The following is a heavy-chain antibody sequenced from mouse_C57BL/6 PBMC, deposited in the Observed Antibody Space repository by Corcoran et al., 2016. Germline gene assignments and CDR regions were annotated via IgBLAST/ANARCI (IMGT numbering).Heavy chain of an antibody. J-gene: IGHJ2*01. Sequence: QVQLQQSGAELARPGASVKLSCKASGYTFTSYGISWVKQRTGQGLEWIGEIYPRSGNTYYNERFKGKATLTADISSSTAYIELRSLTSEDSAVYFCARSGVLLRSRFDDWGQGTTLTVSS. D-gene: IGHD1-1*01. CDR3: ARSGVLLRSRFDD. CDR1: GYTFTSYG. V-gene: IGHV1-81*01. CDR2: IYPRSGNT.